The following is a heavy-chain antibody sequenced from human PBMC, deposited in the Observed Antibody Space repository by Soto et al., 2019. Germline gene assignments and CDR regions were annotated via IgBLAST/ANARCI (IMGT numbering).Heavy chain of an antibody. CDR3: ARVAGCSSTSCYKTHYYYYMDV. CDR2: ISSSSSTI. J-gene: IGHJ6*03. V-gene: IGHV3-48*01. Sequence: GGSLRLSCAASGFTFSSYSMNWVRQAPGKGLEGVSYISSSSSTIYYADSVKGRFTISRDNAKNSLYLQMNSLRAEDTAVYYCARVAGCSSTSCYKTHYYYYMDVWGKGTTVTVSS. CDR1: GFTFSSYS. D-gene: IGHD2-2*02.